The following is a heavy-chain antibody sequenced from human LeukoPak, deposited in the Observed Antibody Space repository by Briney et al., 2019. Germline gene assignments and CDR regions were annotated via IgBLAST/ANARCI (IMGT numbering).Heavy chain of an antibody. V-gene: IGHV3-23*01. CDR1: GFTFSSYA. J-gene: IGHJ4*02. CDR3: AKGQLVRGEFDC. CDR2: ISGSGGST. Sequence: GGSLRLSCAASGFTFSSYAMSWVRQAPGKGLEWVSAISGSGGSTSCADSVKGRFTISRDNSKNTLYLQMNSRMADDTAVYYCAKGQLVRGEFDCWGQGTLVTVSS. D-gene: IGHD6-6*01.